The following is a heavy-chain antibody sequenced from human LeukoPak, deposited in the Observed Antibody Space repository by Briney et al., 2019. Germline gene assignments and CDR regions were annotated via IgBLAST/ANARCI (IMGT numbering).Heavy chain of an antibody. CDR1: GFTFSSYS. D-gene: IGHD2-15*01. Sequence: PGGSLRLSCAASGFTFSSYSMNWVRQAPGKGLEWVSSISGSSSYIYYTDSVRGRFTISRDNAKNSLYLHMNSLRVEDMAVYYCARRVVAALDGMDVWAKGPRSPSP. J-gene: IGHJ6*02. CDR3: ARRVVAALDGMDV. CDR2: ISGSSSYI. V-gene: IGHV3-21*01.